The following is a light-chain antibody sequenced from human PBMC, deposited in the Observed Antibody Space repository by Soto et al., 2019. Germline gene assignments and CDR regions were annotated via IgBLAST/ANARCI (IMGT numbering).Light chain of an antibody. CDR1: SSDVGGYNY. CDR3: SSYTGSSTYVV. J-gene: IGLJ2*01. Sequence: QSVLTQPASVSGSPGQSITMSCTGTSSDVGGYNYVSWYQQHPGKAPKLMIYVVSNRPSGVSNRFSGSKSANTASLTISGLQAEDEADYYCSSYTGSSTYVVFGGGTKLTVL. V-gene: IGLV2-14*01. CDR2: VVS.